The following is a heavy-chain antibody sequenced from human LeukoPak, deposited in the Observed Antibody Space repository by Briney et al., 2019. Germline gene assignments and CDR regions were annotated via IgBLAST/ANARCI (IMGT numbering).Heavy chain of an antibody. V-gene: IGHV3-30*02. D-gene: IGHD2-2*02. CDR2: IRYDGSNI. CDR1: GFTFSSCG. J-gene: IGHJ4*02. CDR3: AKAPNPSPYTEYYFDY. Sequence: GRSLRLSCAASGFTFSSCGMHWVRQAPGKGLEWVAFIRYDGSNIYYADSVKGRFTISRDNSKNTLYLQMNSLRPEDTAVYFCAKAPNPSPYTEYYFDYWGQGTLVTVSS.